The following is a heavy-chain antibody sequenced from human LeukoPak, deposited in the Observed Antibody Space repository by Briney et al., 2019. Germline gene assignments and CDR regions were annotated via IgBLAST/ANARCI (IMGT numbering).Heavy chain of an antibody. CDR2: IKKDGSEK. J-gene: IGHJ5*02. Sequence: GGSLRLSCAASGFTSSNYWMSWVRQAPGKGLEWVANIKKDGSEKKYVDSVKGRFTISRDKADNSLHLQMNRLRAEDTAVYYCVREGGSGWYSGWFDPWGQGTLVTVSS. V-gene: IGHV3-7*01. CDR3: VREGGSGWYSGWFDP. D-gene: IGHD6-19*01. CDR1: GFTSSNYW.